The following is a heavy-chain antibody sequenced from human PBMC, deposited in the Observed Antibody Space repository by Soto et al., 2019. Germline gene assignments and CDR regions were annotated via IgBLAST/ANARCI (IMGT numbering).Heavy chain of an antibody. J-gene: IGHJ6*02. V-gene: IGHV5-51*01. D-gene: IGHD3-9*01. Sequence: GESLKISCKGYGYSFSSYWIGWVRQMPGKGPEWMGIIFPGDSDTKYSPSFQGHITISADKSISTAYLQWSSLKASDTAIYYCARRDYNILTGYFSYGMDVWGQGTTVTVSS. CDR3: ARRDYNILTGYFSYGMDV. CDR1: GYSFSSYW. CDR2: IFPGDSDT.